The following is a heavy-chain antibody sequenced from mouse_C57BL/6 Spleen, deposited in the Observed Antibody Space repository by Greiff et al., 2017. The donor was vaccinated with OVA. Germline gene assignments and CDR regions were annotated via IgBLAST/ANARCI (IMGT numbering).Heavy chain of an antibody. CDR3: ARSGSSFFDY. CDR1: GYSFTSYY. J-gene: IGHJ2*01. D-gene: IGHD1-1*01. V-gene: IGHV1-66*01. CDR2: IYPGSGNT. Sequence: QVQLQQSGPELVKPGASVKISCKASGYSFTSYYIHWVKQRPGQGLAWIGWIYPGSGNTKYNEKFKGKATLTADTSSSTAYMQRSSLTSEDSAVYYCARSGSSFFDYWGQGTTLTVSS.